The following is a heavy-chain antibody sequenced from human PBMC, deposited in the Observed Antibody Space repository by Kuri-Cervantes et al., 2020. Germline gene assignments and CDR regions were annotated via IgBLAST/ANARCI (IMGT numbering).Heavy chain of an antibody. J-gene: IGHJ5*02. D-gene: IGHD3-22*01. CDR1: GFTFSSYA. CDR2: ISGSGGGT. V-gene: IGHV3-23*01. CDR3: ASGDYYDSSGYPA. Sequence: GGSLRLSCAASGFTFSSYAMSWVRQAPGKGLEWVSAISGSGGGTYYADSVKGRFTISRDNAKNTLYLQMNSLRAEDTAVYYCASGDYYDSSGYPAWGQGTLVTVSS.